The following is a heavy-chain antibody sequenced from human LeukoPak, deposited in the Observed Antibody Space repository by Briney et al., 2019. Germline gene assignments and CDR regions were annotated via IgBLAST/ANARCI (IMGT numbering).Heavy chain of an antibody. CDR1: GFTVSTNY. CDR3: TTYRQWPVEY. D-gene: IGHD6-19*01. Sequence: GGSLRLSCAASGFTVSTNYMSWVRQAPGKGLDWVCRTRNKANSYTTEYAASVKGRFTISRDDSADTLYLQMNSLQPEDTAVYYCTTYRQWPVEYWGQGTLVTVSS. V-gene: IGHV3-72*01. CDR2: TRNKANSYTT. J-gene: IGHJ4*02.